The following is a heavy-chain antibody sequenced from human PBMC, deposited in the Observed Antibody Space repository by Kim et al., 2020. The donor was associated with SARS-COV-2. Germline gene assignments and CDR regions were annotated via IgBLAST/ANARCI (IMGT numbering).Heavy chain of an antibody. Sequence: GGSLRLSCETSGFIFSRYGLHWVRQAPGKGLEWVAVVWYDGSQKYYADSVKGRFTISRDNSKNTVYLQMSSLRAEDTAVYYCAAYGDYYEYWGQGTLVTVSS. CDR3: AAYGDYYEY. CDR2: VWYDGSQK. J-gene: IGHJ4*02. D-gene: IGHD4-17*01. CDR1: GFIFSRYG. V-gene: IGHV3-33*01.